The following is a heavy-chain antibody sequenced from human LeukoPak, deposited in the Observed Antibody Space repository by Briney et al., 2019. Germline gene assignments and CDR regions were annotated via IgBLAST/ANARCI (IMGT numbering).Heavy chain of an antibody. Sequence: GGSLRLSCAASGFTFSSYVMNWVRQAPGKGLEWVAVISYAGTNKYYADSVKGRFTISRDNSKNTPYLQMNSLRAEDTAVYYCARGTIAADDYYYMDVWGKGTTVTISS. CDR3: ARGTIAADDYYYMDV. V-gene: IGHV3-30*04. J-gene: IGHJ6*03. D-gene: IGHD6-13*01. CDR2: ISYAGTNK. CDR1: GFTFSSYV.